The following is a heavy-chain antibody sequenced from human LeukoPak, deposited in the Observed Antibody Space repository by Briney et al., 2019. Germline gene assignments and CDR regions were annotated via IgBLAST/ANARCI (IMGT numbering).Heavy chain of an antibody. J-gene: IGHJ6*02. Sequence: SETLSLTCTVSGDSISSYYWSWIRQPPGKGLEWIGYIYYSGSTNYNPSLKSRVTISVDTSKNQFSLKLSSVTAADTAVYYCARGLVQYYYGSGSYYKDYYYGMDVWGQGTTVTVSS. D-gene: IGHD3-10*01. CDR1: GDSISSYY. V-gene: IGHV4-59*12. CDR3: ARGLVQYYYGSGSYYKDYYYGMDV. CDR2: IYYSGST.